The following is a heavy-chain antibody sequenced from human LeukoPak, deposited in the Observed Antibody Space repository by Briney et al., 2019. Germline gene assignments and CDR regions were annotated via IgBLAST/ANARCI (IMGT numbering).Heavy chain of an antibody. CDR3: ARAGQEWFGELGFDQ. Sequence: GGSLRLSCAASGFTFDDYAMHWVRQAPGKGLEWVSGISWNSGSIGYADSVKGRFTISRDNAKNSLYLQTNSLRAEDTAVYYCARAGQEWFGELGFDQWGQGTLVIVSS. D-gene: IGHD3-10*01. J-gene: IGHJ4*02. V-gene: IGHV3-9*01. CDR2: ISWNSGSI. CDR1: GFTFDDYA.